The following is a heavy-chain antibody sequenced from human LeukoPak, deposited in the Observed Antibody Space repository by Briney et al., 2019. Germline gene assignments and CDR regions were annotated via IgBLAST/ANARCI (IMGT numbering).Heavy chain of an antibody. CDR3: ARDDRSCSSTSCSPHYYYYMDV. D-gene: IGHD2-2*01. J-gene: IGHJ6*03. CDR1: GYSISSGYY. V-gene: IGHV4-38-2*02. CDR2: IYHSGST. Sequence: PSETLSLTCTVSGYSISSGYYWGWIRQPPGKGLEWIGSIYHSGSTYYNPSLKSRVTISVDTSKNQFSLKLSSVTAADMAVYYCARDDRSCSSTSCSPHYYYYMDVWGKGTTVTVSS.